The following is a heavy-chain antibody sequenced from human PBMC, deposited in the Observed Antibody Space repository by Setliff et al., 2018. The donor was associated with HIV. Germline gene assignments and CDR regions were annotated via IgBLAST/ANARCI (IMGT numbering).Heavy chain of an antibody. CDR1: GLTFSDYS. CDR2: IGGRFDT. D-gene: IGHD3-10*02. J-gene: IGHJ3*02. V-gene: IGHV3-48*01. CDR3: ARDTMWAFDI. Sequence: GGSLRLSCAASGLTFSDYSMNWVRQAPGKGLEWVSFIGGRFDTYYADSVKGRFTISRDNAKKSLYLQMNSLRADDTAVYYCARDTMWAFDIWGQGTLVTVSS.